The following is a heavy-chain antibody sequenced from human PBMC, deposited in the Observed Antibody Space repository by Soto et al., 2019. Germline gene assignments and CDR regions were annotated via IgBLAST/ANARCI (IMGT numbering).Heavy chain of an antibody. J-gene: IGHJ4*02. CDR3: AKPDRRDSSGYVDY. CDR1: GFTFSSFG. D-gene: IGHD3-22*01. V-gene: IGHV3-30*18. Sequence: GGSLRLSCAASGFTFSSFGMHWVRQAPGKGLEWVAIISYDGGNKYYADSVKGRFTIFRDNSESTLYLQMNSLRPEDTAFYYCAKPDRRDSSGYVDYWGQGSLVTVSS. CDR2: ISYDGGNK.